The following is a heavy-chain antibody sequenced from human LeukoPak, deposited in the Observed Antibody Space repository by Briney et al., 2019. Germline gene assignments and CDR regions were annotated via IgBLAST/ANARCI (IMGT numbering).Heavy chain of an antibody. CDR1: GGSFSGYY. CDR3: ARLPRRGWYYFDY. J-gene: IGHJ4*02. D-gene: IGHD6-19*01. CDR2: INHSGST. Sequence: SETLSLTCAVYGGSFSGYYWSWIRQPPGKGLEWIGEINHSGSTNYNPSLKSRVTISVDTSKNQFSLKLSSVTAADTAVYYCARLPRRGWYYFDYWGQGTLVTVSS. V-gene: IGHV4-34*01.